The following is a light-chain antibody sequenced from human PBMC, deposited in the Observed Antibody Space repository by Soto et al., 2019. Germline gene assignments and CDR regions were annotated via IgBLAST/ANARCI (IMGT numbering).Light chain of an antibody. Sequence: EILLTQSPGTLSLSPGERATLSCRASQSVSSDLAWFQQTPGQAPRLIIHGASTRDTGVPGRFSGSGSVTECTLTINRLQSEDSEVYYCQQHNQWPITFGQETRLEIK. CDR2: GAS. J-gene: IGKJ5*01. CDR1: QSVSSD. CDR3: QQHNQWPIT. V-gene: IGKV3-15*01.